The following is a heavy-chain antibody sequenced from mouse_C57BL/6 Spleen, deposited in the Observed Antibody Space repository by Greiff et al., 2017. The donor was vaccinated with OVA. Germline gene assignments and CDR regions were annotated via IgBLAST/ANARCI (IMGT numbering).Heavy chain of an antibody. CDR3: ARLMHYGSSPFDY. V-gene: IGHV1-53*01. CDR2: INPSNGGT. Sequence: QVQLQQPGTELVKPGASVKLSCKASGYTFTSYWMHWVKQRPGQGLEWIGNINPSNGGTNYNEKFKSKATLTVDKSSSTAYMQLSSLTSEDSADYYGARLMHYGSSPFDYWGQGTTLTVSS. J-gene: IGHJ2*01. D-gene: IGHD1-1*01. CDR1: GYTFTSYW.